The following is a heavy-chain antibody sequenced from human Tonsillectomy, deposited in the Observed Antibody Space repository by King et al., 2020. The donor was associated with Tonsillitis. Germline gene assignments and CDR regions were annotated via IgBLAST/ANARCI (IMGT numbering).Heavy chain of an antibody. CDR2: ISYDGSNK. D-gene: IGHD3-3*01. V-gene: IGHV3-30*18. J-gene: IGHJ4*02. Sequence: VQLVESGGGVVQPGRSLRLSCAASGFTFSSYGMHWVRQAPGKGLEWVAVISYDGSNKYYADSVKGRFTISRDNSKNTLYLQMNSVGAEDTAVCYSEKAGVWYDVWSGCYTDNWGQRTLVTVSS. CDR1: GFTFSSYG. CDR3: EKAGVWYDVWSGCYTDN.